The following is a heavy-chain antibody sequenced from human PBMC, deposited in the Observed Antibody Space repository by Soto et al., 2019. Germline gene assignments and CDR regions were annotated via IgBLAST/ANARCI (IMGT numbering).Heavy chain of an antibody. D-gene: IGHD1-26*01. CDR2: TYYRSKWYY. CDR3: ARGEQYSGRIFDY. V-gene: IGHV6-1*01. CDR1: GDSVSSNSAG. J-gene: IGHJ4*01. Sequence: SQHLSLTCAITGDSVSSNSAGWSWVRQSPSRGLEWLGRTYYRSKWYYEYAVSVRGRITINPDTSKNQYSLQLNSVTPEDTAVYFCARGEQYSGRIFDYWGQGTLVTVSS.